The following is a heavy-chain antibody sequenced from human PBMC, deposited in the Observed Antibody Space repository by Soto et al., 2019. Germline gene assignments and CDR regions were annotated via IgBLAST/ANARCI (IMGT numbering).Heavy chain of an antibody. CDR2: IYHSGST. CDR1: GGSISSGGYS. D-gene: IGHD3-16*01. Sequence: QLQLQESGSGLVKPSQTLSLTCAVSGGSISSGGYSWSWIRQPPGKGLEWIGYIYHSGSTYYNPSPKSRVTISVYRSKDQFSLKLSSGAAADPAVHYCARGGGYTFDYWGQGTLVTVSS. CDR3: ARGGGYTFDY. J-gene: IGHJ4*02. V-gene: IGHV4-30-2*01.